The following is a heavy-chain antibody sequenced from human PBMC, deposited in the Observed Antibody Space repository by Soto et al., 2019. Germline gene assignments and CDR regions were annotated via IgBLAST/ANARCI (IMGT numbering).Heavy chain of an antibody. CDR1: GGSFSGYY. CDR3: ASFLVGAPQYYYYGMDV. J-gene: IGHJ6*02. Sequence: SETLSLTCAGYGGSFSGYYWSGIRQPPGKGLEWIGEINHSGSTNYNPSLKSRATISVDTSKNQFSLKLSSVTAADTAVYYCASFLVGAPQYYYYGMDVWGQGTTVT. CDR2: INHSGST. V-gene: IGHV4-34*01. D-gene: IGHD1-26*01.